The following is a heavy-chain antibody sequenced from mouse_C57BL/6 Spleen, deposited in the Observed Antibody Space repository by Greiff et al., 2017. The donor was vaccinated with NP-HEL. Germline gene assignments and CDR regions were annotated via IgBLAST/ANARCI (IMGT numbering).Heavy chain of an antibody. CDR1: GYTFTSYW. J-gene: IGHJ2*01. Sequence: VQLQQPGAELVKPGASVKMSCKASGYTFTSYWITWVKQRPGQGLEWIGDIYPGSGSTNSNEKFKSKATLTVDTSSSTAYMQLSSLTSEDSAVYYCARFTTVVGGYFDYWGQGTTLTVSS. CDR3: ARFTTVVGGYFDY. V-gene: IGHV1-55*01. CDR2: IYPGSGST. D-gene: IGHD1-1*01.